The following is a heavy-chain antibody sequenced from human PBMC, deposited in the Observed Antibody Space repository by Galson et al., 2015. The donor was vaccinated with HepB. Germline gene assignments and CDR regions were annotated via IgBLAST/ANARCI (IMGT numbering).Heavy chain of an antibody. D-gene: IGHD3-3*01. CDR1: GYSFTSYW. J-gene: IGHJ5*02. Sequence: QSGAEVKKPGESLKISCKGSGYSFTSYWIGWVRQMPGKGLEWMGIIYPGDSDTRYSPSFQGQVTISADKSISTAYLQWSSLKASDTAMYYCAREQYYDFWSGDRRENWFDPWGQGTLVTVSS. CDR3: AREQYYDFWSGDRRENWFDP. V-gene: IGHV5-51*01. CDR2: IYPGDSDT.